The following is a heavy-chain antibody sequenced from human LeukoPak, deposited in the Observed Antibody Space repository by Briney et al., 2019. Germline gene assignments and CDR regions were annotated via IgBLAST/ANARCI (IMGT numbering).Heavy chain of an antibody. CDR1: GFTFSSYW. D-gene: IGHD3-22*01. J-gene: IGHJ5*02. CDR3: VKGDSSGYAAFDP. V-gene: IGHV3-23*01. CDR2: ISGSGGST. Sequence: GGSLRLSCAASGFTFSSYWMSWVRQAPGKGLEWVSAISGSGGSTYYADSVKGRFTISRDNSKNTLYLQMNSLRAEDTAVYYCVKGDSSGYAAFDPWGQGTLVTVSS.